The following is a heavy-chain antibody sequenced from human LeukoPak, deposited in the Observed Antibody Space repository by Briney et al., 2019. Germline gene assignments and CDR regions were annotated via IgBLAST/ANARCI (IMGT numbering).Heavy chain of an antibody. Sequence: GGSLRLSCAASGFTFSDYYMSWIRQAPGKGLEWVSYISSNGSTIYYADSVKGRFTISRDNAKNSLYLQMNSLRAEDTAVYYCASSYSYGLYYFDYWRQGTLVSLCS. CDR3: ASSYSYGLYYFDY. J-gene: IGHJ4*02. D-gene: IGHD5-18*01. CDR2: ISSNGSTI. V-gene: IGHV3-11*04. CDR1: GFTFSDYY.